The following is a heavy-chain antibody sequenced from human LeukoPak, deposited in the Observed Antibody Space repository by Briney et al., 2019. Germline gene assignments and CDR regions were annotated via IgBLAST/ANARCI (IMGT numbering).Heavy chain of an antibody. V-gene: IGHV4-34*01. CDR1: GGSFSGYY. CDR2: INHSGST. J-gene: IGHJ5*02. Sequence: PSETLSLTCAVYGGSFSGYYWSWIRQPPGKGLEWIGEINHSGSTNYNPSLKSRVTISVDTSKNQFSLNLSSVTAADTAVYYCARHLGNWFDLWGQGALVIVSS. CDR3: ARHLGNWFDL.